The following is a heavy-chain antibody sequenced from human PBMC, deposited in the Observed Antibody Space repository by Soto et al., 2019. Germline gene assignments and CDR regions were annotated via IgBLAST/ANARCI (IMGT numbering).Heavy chain of an antibody. CDR1: GGSISSRGYY. V-gene: IGHV4-39*01. CDR2: IYFSGSI. CDR3: ARHERSTHPYGLHV. D-gene: IGHD6-25*01. Sequence: PSETLSLTCTVSGGSISSRGYYWAWIRQPPGKGLEWIGSIYFSGSIYDSPSLKSRITISVDTAKNQFSLKLNSVTAADTAVYYCARHERSTHPYGLHVWGPGTSVTVSS. J-gene: IGHJ6*02.